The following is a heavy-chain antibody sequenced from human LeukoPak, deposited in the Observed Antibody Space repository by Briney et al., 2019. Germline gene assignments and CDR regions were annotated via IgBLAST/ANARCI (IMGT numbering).Heavy chain of an antibody. J-gene: IGHJ3*02. Sequence: GGSLRLSCAASGFTFSSYWMSWVRQAPGKGLEWVANIKQDGSEKYYVDSVKGRFTTSRDNAKNSLYLQMNSLRAEDTAVYYCARAGDGDYVGWHDAFDIWGQGTMVTVSS. D-gene: IGHD4-17*01. CDR2: IKQDGSEK. CDR3: ARAGDGDYVGWHDAFDI. V-gene: IGHV3-7*01. CDR1: GFTFSSYW.